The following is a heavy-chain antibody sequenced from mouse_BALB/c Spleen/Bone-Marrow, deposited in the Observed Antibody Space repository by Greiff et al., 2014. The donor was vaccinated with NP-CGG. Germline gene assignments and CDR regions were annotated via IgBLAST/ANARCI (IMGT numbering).Heavy chain of an antibody. Sequence: VQLQQSGAELVKPGASVKLSCTASGFNIKDTYMHWVKRRPEQGLEWIGRIDPANGNTKYDPKFQGKATITADTSSNTAYLQLSSLTSEDTAVYYCAPYYYGSSQFAYWGQGTLVTVSA. CDR3: APYYYGSSQFAY. D-gene: IGHD1-1*01. V-gene: IGHV14-3*02. CDR2: IDPANGNT. J-gene: IGHJ3*01. CDR1: GFNIKDTY.